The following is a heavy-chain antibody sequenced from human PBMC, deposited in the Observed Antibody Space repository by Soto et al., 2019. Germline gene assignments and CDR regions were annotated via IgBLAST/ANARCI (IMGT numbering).Heavy chain of an antibody. D-gene: IGHD1-1*01. CDR2: ISAYNGDS. Sequence: VASVKVSCKASGFSFTSYGITWVRQAPGQGLEWVGWISAYNGDSNYAQNLQGRVTMTTDSSTSTAYMELRSLRSDDTAVYFCARGGGNDFYFYGMNIWGQGTTVTVSS. CDR3: ARGGGNDFYFYGMNI. J-gene: IGHJ6*02. V-gene: IGHV1-18*01. CDR1: GFSFTSYG.